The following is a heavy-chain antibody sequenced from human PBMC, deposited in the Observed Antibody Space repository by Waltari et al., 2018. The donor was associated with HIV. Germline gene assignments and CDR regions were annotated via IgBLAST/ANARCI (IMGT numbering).Heavy chain of an antibody. CDR3: ASFFGNGQWLALDY. J-gene: IGHJ4*02. V-gene: IGHV1-69*04. D-gene: IGHD6-19*01. CDR2: IIPSLGIA. CDR1: GGTFSSYA. Sequence: QVQLVQSGAEVKKPGSSVKVSCKASGGTFSSYAISWVRQAPGQGLWWMGRIIPSLGIANYAQKFQGRVTITADKSTSTAYMELSSLRSEDTAVYYCASFFGNGQWLALDYWGQGTLVTVSS.